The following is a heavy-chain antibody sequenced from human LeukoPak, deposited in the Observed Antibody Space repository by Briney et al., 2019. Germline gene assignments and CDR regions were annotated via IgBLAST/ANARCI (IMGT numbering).Heavy chain of an antibody. CDR1: GFTFSSYW. Sequence: PGGSLRLSCAASGFTFSSYWMHWVRQAPGKGLVWVSRINSDGSSTSYADSVEGRFTISRDNDKNTLYLQMNSLRAEDTAVYYCAKLPDEYSSSSPGDYWGQGTLVTVSS. CDR2: INSDGSST. J-gene: IGHJ4*02. V-gene: IGHV3-74*01. D-gene: IGHD6-6*01. CDR3: AKLPDEYSSSSPGDY.